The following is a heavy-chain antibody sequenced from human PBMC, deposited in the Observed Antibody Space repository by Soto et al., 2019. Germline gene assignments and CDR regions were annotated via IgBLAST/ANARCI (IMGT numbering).Heavy chain of an antibody. Sequence: SGPTLVNPTQTLTLTCTFSGFSLSTSGLGVGLIRQPPGKALEWLALIYWNDNKRYSPSLKTKLTITKDTSKNQVVLTMTNMDPVDTATYYCAHSHDFSNYDWFDPWGQGTLVTVYS. CDR1: GFSLSTSGLG. CDR3: AHSHDFSNYDWFDP. CDR2: IYWNDNK. D-gene: IGHD4-4*01. J-gene: IGHJ5*02. V-gene: IGHV2-5*01.